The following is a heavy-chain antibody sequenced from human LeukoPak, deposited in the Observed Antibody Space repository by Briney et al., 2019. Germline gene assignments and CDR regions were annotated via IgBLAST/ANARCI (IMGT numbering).Heavy chain of an antibody. V-gene: IGHV4-39*07. CDR1: GGSISSSTYY. CDR2: GYYSGST. Sequence: SETLSLTCSVSGGSISSSTYYWGWIRQPPGKGLEWIGSGYYSGSTYYNPSLKSRVTISVDTSKNQFSLKLSSVSAADTAVYYCARDTAMKRWGQGTLVTVSS. CDR3: ARDTAMKR. J-gene: IGHJ4*02. D-gene: IGHD5-18*01.